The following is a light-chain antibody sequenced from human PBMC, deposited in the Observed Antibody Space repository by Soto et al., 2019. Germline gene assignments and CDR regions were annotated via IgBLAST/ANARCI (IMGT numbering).Light chain of an antibody. CDR1: QSISSY. J-gene: IGKJ1*01. CDR2: AAS. Sequence: QMTQSPSSLVAFVGYRVTLTCRASQSISSYLNWYQQKPGKAHKLLIYAASSLQSGVPSRFSGSGSGKDVTLTISSLQPEECATYYGQQRYSNHPTVGKGNKVDIK. V-gene: IGKV1-39*01. CDR3: QQRYSNHPT.